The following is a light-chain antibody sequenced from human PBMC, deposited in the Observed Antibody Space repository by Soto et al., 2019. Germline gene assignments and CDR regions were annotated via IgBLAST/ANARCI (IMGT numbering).Light chain of an antibody. CDR2: GAS. V-gene: IGKV3-15*01. J-gene: IGKJ1*01. Sequence: EIVMTQSPATLSVSPGERATLSCRASQSVNRNLAWYQQKFGQAPRLLIYGASTRATGIPARFSGSGSGTEFTLTISRLEPEDFAVYYCQQYGNSPQTFGQGTKVEIK. CDR3: QQYGNSPQT. CDR1: QSVNRN.